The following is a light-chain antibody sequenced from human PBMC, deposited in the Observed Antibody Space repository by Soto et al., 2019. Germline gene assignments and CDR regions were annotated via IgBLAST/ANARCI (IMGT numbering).Light chain of an antibody. CDR3: QQRSAWPLT. Sequence: IVLTQSPATVSLSPGEGATLSCRASQSIGDYVAWFQQKPGQAPRLLIYDGSNRAVGIPARFSGSASGTDSTLTISSLEPEDFAVYYCQQRSAWPLTFGGGTRVEI. J-gene: IGKJ4*01. V-gene: IGKV3-11*01. CDR1: QSIGDY. CDR2: DGS.